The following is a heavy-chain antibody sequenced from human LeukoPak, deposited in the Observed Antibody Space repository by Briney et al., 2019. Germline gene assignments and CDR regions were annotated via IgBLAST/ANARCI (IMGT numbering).Heavy chain of an antibody. J-gene: IGHJ4*02. CDR1: DYSISSDDY. Sequence: PSETLSLTCTVSDYSISSDDYWGWIRPPPGKGLEWIGSIYHNGRTYYNPSLNSRVTISVDTSKNQFSLSLSSVTAADTAVYYCAREPRYCSGGSCYRGGHFAYWGQGTLVTVSS. CDR3: AREPRYCSGGSCYRGGHFAY. V-gene: IGHV4-38-2*02. D-gene: IGHD2-15*01. CDR2: IYHNGRT.